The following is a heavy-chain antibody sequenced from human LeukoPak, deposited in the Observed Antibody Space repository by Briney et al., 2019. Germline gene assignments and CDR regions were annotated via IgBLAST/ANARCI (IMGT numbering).Heavy chain of an antibody. V-gene: IGHV4-34*01. Sequence: KASETLSLTCAVYGGSFSGYYWSWIRQPPGKGLEWIGEINHSRSTNYNPSLKSRVTISVDASKKQFSLKLSSVTAADTAVYYCARGRGSDYYDSSGYYSRVFEYWGQGTLVTVSS. D-gene: IGHD3-22*01. CDR3: ARGRGSDYYDSSGYYSRVFEY. J-gene: IGHJ4*02. CDR2: INHSRST. CDR1: GGSFSGYY.